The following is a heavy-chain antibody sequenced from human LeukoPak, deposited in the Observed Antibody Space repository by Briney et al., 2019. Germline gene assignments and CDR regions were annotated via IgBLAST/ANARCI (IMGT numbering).Heavy chain of an antibody. J-gene: IGHJ4*02. CDR2: ISYDGSNK. D-gene: IGHD5-12*01. Sequence: GGALRLSCAASGFTFSSYAMHWVRQALGKGLEWVAVISYDGSNKYYADSVKGRFTISRDNSKNTLYLQMNSLRAEDTAVYYCAKRASGYDYYFDYWGQGTLVTVSS. CDR3: AKRASGYDYYFDY. CDR1: GFTFSSYA. V-gene: IGHV3-30-3*02.